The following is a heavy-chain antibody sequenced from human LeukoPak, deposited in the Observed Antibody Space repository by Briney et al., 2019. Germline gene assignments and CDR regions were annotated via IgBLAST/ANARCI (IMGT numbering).Heavy chain of an antibody. J-gene: IGHJ4*02. CDR3: AKGFDYAVWYYFDY. CDR2: ISGSGGST. CDR1: GFTFSSYA. Sequence: GGSLRLSCAASGFTFSSYAMSWVRQAPGKGLEWVSAISGSGGSTYYADSVKGRFTISRDNSKNTLYLQMNSLRGEDTAVYYCAKGFDYAVWYYFDYWGQGTLVTVSS. D-gene: IGHD4-17*01. V-gene: IGHV3-23*01.